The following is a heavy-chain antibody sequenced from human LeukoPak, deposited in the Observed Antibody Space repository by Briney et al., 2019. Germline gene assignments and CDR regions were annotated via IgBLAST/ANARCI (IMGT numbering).Heavy chain of an antibody. V-gene: IGHV3-20*03. CDR2: VIWNGGST. CDR1: GFASVGYG. J-gene: IGHJ4*02. CDR3: EKAPRAIPIYVDY. Sequence: GGALIFFSSASGFASVGYGMWCVLRAPRGGGQGGSGVIWNGGSTDYTASLRSRVTISRDNAKNSLYLQMDSLTAEDTALYYCEKAPRAIPIYVDYWGQGTLVTVSS. D-gene: IGHD2-21*01.